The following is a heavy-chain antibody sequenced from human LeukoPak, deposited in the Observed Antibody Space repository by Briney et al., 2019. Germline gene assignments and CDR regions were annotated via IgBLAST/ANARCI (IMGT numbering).Heavy chain of an antibody. CDR3: ARDLLSIPNWVYYFDY. Sequence: GASVKVSCKASGYTFTSGNTFSAYYIHWVRQAPGQGLEWMGWINPNSGGTNSAQKFQGRVTMTRDTSISTAYMELSRLRSDDTAVYYCARDLLSIPNWVYYFDYWGQGTLVTVSS. J-gene: IGHJ4*02. CDR1: GYTFTSGNTFSAYY. D-gene: IGHD1-1*01. V-gene: IGHV1-2*02. CDR2: INPNSGGT.